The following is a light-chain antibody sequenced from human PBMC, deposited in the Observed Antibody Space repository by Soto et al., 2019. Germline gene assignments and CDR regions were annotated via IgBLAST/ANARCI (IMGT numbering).Light chain of an antibody. Sequence: EMQVPQSPSILSSSVRDRVAITCCRSRIISPLLGWYQQEPGRAPKLLIHKASSLHTGVTSRFSGSGYGTDFTLTISSLHPDDFATYYCQQYNSYSPTFGQGTKVDIK. CDR3: QQYNSYSPT. V-gene: IGKV1-5*03. J-gene: IGKJ1*01. CDR1: RIISPL. CDR2: KAS.